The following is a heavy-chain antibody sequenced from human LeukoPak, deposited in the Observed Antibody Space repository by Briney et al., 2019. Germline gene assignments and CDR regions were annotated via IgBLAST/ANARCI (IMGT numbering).Heavy chain of an antibody. D-gene: IGHD2-15*01. J-gene: IGHJ4*02. CDR2: INHSGST. CDR1: GGSISSGTSY. V-gene: IGHV4-39*07. Sequence: SETLSLTCTVSGGSISSGTSYWGWIRQPPGKGLEWIGEINHSGSTNYNPSLKSRVTISVDTSKNQFSLKLSSVTAADTAVYYCARGGENCSGGSCYQEGRREVDYWGQGTLVTVSS. CDR3: ARGGENCSGGSCYQEGRREVDY.